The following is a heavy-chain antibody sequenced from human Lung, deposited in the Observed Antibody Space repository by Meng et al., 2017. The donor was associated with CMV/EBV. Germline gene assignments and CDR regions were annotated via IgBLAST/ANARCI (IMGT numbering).Heavy chain of an antibody. V-gene: IGHV5-51*01. Sequence: GGSLRLXCEGSGYSFASYCIGWVRQMPGKGLELMGIIYPSDSDTIYNPSFQGQVTISADTSTSTAYLQWNSLKASDTAMYYCARRTFLYCGTDCEFDFWGQGXLVTVSS. J-gene: IGHJ4*02. CDR1: GYSFASYC. CDR2: IYPSDSDT. D-gene: IGHD2-21*01. CDR3: ARRTFLYCGTDCEFDF.